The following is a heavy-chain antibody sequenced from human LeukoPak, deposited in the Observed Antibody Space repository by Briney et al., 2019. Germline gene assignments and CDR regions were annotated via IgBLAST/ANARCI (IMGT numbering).Heavy chain of an antibody. V-gene: IGHV4-59*01. CDR1: GGSSSSYY. J-gene: IGHJ5*02. Sequence: PSETLSRTCTVSGGSSSSYYWGWIRQPPGKGLEWIGYIYYSGSTNYNPSLKSRVTISVDTSKNQFSLKLSSVTAADTAVYYCAREDQLLTGWFDPWGQGTLVTVSS. CDR3: AREDQLLTGWFDP. D-gene: IGHD2-2*01. CDR2: IYYSGST.